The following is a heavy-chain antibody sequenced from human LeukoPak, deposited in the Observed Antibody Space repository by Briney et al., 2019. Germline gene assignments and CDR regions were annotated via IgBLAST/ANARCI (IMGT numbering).Heavy chain of an antibody. CDR2: IRGSGDST. D-gene: IGHD3-9*01. CDR1: GFTFRYYA. Sequence: GGSLRLSCAASGFTFRYYAMSWVRQAPGKGLEWVSAIRGSGDSTYYADSVKGRFTISRDNSKSTLYLQMNSLRDEDTAVYYCARDRDWAFDYWGQGTLITVSS. J-gene: IGHJ4*02. V-gene: IGHV3-23*01. CDR3: ARDRDWAFDY.